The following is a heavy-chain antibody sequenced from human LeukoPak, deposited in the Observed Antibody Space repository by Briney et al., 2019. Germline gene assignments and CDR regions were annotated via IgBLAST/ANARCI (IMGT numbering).Heavy chain of an antibody. CDR1: GFTLSGYS. CDR3: ARYCTGGNRYPGPHYYGMDV. Sequence: GSLRLSCAASGFTLSGYSMTWVRQAPGKGLGGVSVMSKSGTTMFYGDSVKGRFTISRDNYKNTLYLQMNILRAEDTARYYCARYCTGGNRYPGPHYYGMDVWGQGTTVTVSS. CDR2: MSKSGTTM. J-gene: IGHJ6*02. D-gene: IGHD2-8*02. V-gene: IGHV3-23*05.